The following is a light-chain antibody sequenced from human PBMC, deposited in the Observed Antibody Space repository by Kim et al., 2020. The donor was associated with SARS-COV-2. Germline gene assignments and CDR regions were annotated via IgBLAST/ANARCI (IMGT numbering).Light chain of an antibody. J-gene: IGKJ3*01. V-gene: IGKV1-39*01. CDR1: QSISSH. Sequence: DIQMTQSPSSLSASVGDRVTITCRTSQSISSHLNWYHQKPGRAPKLLISAASTLQGGVPSRFSGSGSETDFTLTISSLQPEDFATYFCQQSYISPFTFGPGTKVCIK. CDR2: AAS. CDR3: QQSYISPFT.